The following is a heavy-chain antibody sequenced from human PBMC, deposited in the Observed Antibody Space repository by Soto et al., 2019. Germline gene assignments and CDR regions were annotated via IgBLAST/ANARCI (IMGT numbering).Heavy chain of an antibody. Sequence: HPGGSLRLSCAASGFTFSSYAMHWVRQAPGKGLEWVAVISYDGSNKYYADSVKGRFTISRDNSKNTLYLQMNSLRAEDTAVYYCARPDGRSYYYGMDVWGQGTTVTVSS. CDR1: GFTFSSYA. CDR2: ISYDGSNK. CDR3: ARPDGRSYYYGMDV. V-gene: IGHV3-30-3*01. J-gene: IGHJ6*02.